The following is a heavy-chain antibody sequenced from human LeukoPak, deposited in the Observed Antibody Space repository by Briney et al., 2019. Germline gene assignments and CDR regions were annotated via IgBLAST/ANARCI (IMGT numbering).Heavy chain of an antibody. J-gene: IGHJ3*02. CDR1: GYTFTSYD. CDR3: ARDPATMVRGVAFDI. CDR2: MNPNSGNT. D-gene: IGHD3-10*01. Sequence: GASVKVSCKASGYTFTSYDINWVRQATGQGLEWMGWMNPNSGNTGYAQKFQGRVTMTTDTSTSTAYMELRSLRSDDTAVYYCARDPATMVRGVAFDIWGQGTMVTVSS. V-gene: IGHV1-8*01.